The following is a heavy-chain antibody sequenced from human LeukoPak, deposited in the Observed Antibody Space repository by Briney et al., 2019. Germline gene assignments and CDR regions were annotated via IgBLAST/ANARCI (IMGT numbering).Heavy chain of an antibody. CDR1: GFTFSSYG. CDR3: AKFAYSSALDY. J-gene: IGHJ4*02. Sequence: QPGRSLRLSCAASGFTFSSYGMHWVRQAPGKGLEWVAVISYDGSNKYYADSVKGRFTISRDNSKNTLYLQMNSLRAEDTAVYYCAKFAYSSALDYWGQGTLVTVSS. V-gene: IGHV3-30*18. CDR2: ISYDGSNK. D-gene: IGHD6-25*01.